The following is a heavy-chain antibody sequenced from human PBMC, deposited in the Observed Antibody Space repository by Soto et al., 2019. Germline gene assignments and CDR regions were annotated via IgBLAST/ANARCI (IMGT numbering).Heavy chain of an antibody. V-gene: IGHV4-59*01. CDR1: GGSISSYY. D-gene: IGHD1-26*01. J-gene: IGHJ4*02. CDR2: IYYSGST. CDR3: ARGGATVLDY. Sequence: PSETLSLTCTVSGGSISSYYWSWIRQPPGKGLEWIGYIYYSGSTNYNPSLKSRVTISVDTSKNQFSLKLSSVTAADTAVYYCARGGATVLDYWGQGTPVTVSS.